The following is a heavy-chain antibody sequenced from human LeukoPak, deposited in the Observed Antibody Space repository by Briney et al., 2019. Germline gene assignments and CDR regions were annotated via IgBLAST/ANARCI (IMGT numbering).Heavy chain of an antibody. CDR2: ISGRGRGGST. CDR1: GFTFSSFA. CDR3: AKVSLNMVNDAFDI. V-gene: IGHV3-23*01. Sequence: GGSLRLSCAASGFTFSSFALSWVRQAPGKGLEWVSAISGRGRGGSTYYADSVKGRFTISRDNSKNTLYLQMNSLRAEDTAMYYCAKVSLNMVNDAFDIWGQGTMVSVSS. J-gene: IGHJ3*02. D-gene: IGHD4/OR15-4a*01.